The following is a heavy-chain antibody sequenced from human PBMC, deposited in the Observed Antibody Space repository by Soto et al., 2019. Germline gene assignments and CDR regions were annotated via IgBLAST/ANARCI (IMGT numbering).Heavy chain of an antibody. D-gene: IGHD4-4*01. CDR3: ARVQLFAFDI. CDR2: IYYRGST. Sequence: QVQLQESGPGLVKPSQTLSLTCTVSGGSISSSDYYRSWIRQPPGKGLDWIGYIYYRGSTYYNPSLKSRVTISLDTSKNQFSLKMSSVTAADTAVYYCARVQLFAFDIWGQGTMVTVSS. V-gene: IGHV4-30-4*01. CDR1: GGSISSSDYY. J-gene: IGHJ3*02.